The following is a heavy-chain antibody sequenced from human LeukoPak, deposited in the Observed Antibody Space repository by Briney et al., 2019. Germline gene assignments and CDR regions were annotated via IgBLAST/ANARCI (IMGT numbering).Heavy chain of an antibody. CDR1: GFTFSDYY. D-gene: IGHD2-21*02. V-gene: IGHV3-23*01. CDR3: AKGRGYVVVTAIGLY. Sequence: PGGSLRLSCAASGFTFSDYYMSWVRQAPGKGLEWVSAISGSGGSTYYADSVKGRFTISRDNSKNTLYLQMNSLRAEDTAVYYCAKGRGYVVVTAIGLYWGQGTLVTVSS. J-gene: IGHJ4*02. CDR2: ISGSGGST.